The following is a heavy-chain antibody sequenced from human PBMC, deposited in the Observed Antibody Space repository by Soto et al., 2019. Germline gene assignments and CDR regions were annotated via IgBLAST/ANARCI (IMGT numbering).Heavy chain of an antibody. CDR1: GFTFSDSA. Sequence: EVQLVESGGGLVQPGGSLKLACAASGFTFSDSAMHWVRQASGKGLEWVGRIKTKPNNYATAYGASVQGRFTISRDDSKSTAYLQMNSLKTEDTSLYYCTRSPYGDCGAGSCRNWFDPWGQGILVTVSS. D-gene: IGHD2-15*01. CDR3: TRSPYGDCGAGSCRNWFDP. CDR2: IKTKPNNYAT. J-gene: IGHJ5*02. V-gene: IGHV3-73*01.